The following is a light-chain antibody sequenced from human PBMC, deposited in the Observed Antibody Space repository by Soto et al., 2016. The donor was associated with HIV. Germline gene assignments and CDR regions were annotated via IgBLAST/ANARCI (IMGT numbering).Light chain of an antibody. J-gene: IGLJ2*01. CDR3: NSRDNSRNVLQL. V-gene: IGLV3-19*01. CDR1: SLRSYF. CDR2: GKN. Sequence: SSELTQDPAVSVALGQTVRITCRGGSLRSYFPNWYQQKPGQAPVLVLFGKNNRPSGIPDRFSGSNSGNTASLTITGAQAEDEADYYCNSRDNSRNVLQLFGGGTRLTVL.